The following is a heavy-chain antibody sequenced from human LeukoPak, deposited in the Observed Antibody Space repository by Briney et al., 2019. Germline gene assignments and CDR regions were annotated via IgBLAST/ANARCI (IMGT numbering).Heavy chain of an antibody. CDR3: ARGLQTYYYDSSGLNWFDP. CDR1: GYTFTGYY. Sequence: ASVKVSCKASGYTFTGYYMHWVRQAPGQALEWMGWINPNSGGTNYAQKFQGRVTMARDTSISTAYMELSRLRSDDTAVYYCARGLQTYYYDSSGLNWFDPWGQGTLVTVSS. J-gene: IGHJ5*02. V-gene: IGHV1-2*02. D-gene: IGHD3-22*01. CDR2: INPNSGGT.